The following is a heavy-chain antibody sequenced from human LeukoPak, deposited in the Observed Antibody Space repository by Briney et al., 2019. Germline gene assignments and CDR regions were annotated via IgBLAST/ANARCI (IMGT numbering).Heavy chain of an antibody. CDR2: IYYSGST. D-gene: IGHD3-3*01. Sequence: SETLSLTCTVSGGSISSYYWSCIRQPPGKGLEWIGYIYYSGSTNYNPSLKSRVTISVDTSKNQFSLKLRSVTAADTAVYYCARGDDFWSGFPDYWGQGTLVTVSS. CDR1: GGSISSYY. V-gene: IGHV4-59*01. J-gene: IGHJ4*02. CDR3: ARGDDFWSGFPDY.